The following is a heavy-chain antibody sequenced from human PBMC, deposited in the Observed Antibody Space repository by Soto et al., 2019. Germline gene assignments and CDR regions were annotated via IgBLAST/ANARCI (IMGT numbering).Heavy chain of an antibody. Sequence: QVQLVESGGGVVQPGRSLRLSCAASGFTFSSYGMHWVRQAAGKGLEWVTVISSDGKVAYYADSGKGRFTISRDNSKNTLYLQMNSLRTEDTVMYYCAKEGPITNWYFDYSGQGTLVTVSS. V-gene: IGHV3-30*18. CDR1: GFTFSSYG. J-gene: IGHJ4*01. CDR3: AKEGPITNWYFDY. CDR2: ISSDGKVA. D-gene: IGHD1-1*01.